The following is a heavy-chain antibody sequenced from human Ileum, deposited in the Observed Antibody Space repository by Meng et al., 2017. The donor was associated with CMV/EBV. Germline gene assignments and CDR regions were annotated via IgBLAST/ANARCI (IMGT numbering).Heavy chain of an antibody. Sequence: GGSLRLSCAASGFTFSSYSMNWVRQAPGNGMAWVSSISSSSSYIYYADSGKCRFTISRDNAKNSLSLQMNSLRAEATAVYYCARDRRGSIGWRPHRYEYGMDVWGQGTTVTVSS. V-gene: IGHV3-21*01. J-gene: IGHJ6*02. CDR3: ARDRRGSIGWRPHRYEYGMDV. CDR2: ISSSSSYI. CDR1: GFTFSSYS. D-gene: IGHD3-16*02.